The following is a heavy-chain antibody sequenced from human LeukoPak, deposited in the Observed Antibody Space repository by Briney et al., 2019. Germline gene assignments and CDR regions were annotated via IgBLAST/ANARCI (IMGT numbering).Heavy chain of an antibody. J-gene: IGHJ4*02. CDR1: GGSVSGYY. Sequence: SETLSLTCSVSGGSVSGYYWSWIRQPAGKGLEWIGRIYSSGSTNYNPSLKSRVTMSVDTSKKQFSLKLSSVTAADTALYYCARDYDYWGQGTLVTVSS. V-gene: IGHV4-4*07. CDR3: ARDYDY. CDR2: IYSSGST.